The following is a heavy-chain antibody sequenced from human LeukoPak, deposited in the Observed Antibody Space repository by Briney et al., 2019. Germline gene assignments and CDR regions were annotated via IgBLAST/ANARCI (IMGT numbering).Heavy chain of an antibody. CDR1: GFTFSSYA. CDR3: ARSRDFDY. J-gene: IGHJ4*02. Sequence: GESLRLSCAASGFTFSSYAIHWVRQAPGKGLEYVSAISGGGGSTHYVDSVKGRFTISSDKSKNTMYLQMGSLSAEDTAVYYCARSRDFDYWGQGTLVTVSS. CDR2: ISGGGGST. V-gene: IGHV3-64*02.